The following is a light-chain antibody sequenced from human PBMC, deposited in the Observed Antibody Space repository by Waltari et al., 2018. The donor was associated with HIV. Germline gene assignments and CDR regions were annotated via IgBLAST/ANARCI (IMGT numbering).Light chain of an antibody. CDR2: DCI. Sequence: QSALTQPPSASGSPGQSVTLSCTGTSSDVGGYNYVSWHQQHPGKAPKPMIYDCIKRPSGVPYRFSGSKAGNTASLTVSGLQPEDEADYYCSSHAGSKVVFGGGTRLTGL. V-gene: IGLV2-8*01. CDR1: SSDVGGYNY. CDR3: SSHAGSKVV. J-gene: IGLJ2*01.